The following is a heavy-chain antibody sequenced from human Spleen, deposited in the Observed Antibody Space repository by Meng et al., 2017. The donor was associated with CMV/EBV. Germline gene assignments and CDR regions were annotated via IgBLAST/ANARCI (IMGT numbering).Heavy chain of an antibody. D-gene: IGHD2-15*01. CDR1: GHTFNSYG. CDR2: ISAYNGNT. Sequence: ASVKVSCKVSGHTFNSYGITWVRQAPGQGLEWMGWISAYNGNTNYAQKFQDRVTMTTDTSTSTAYLELRSLRSDDTAVYYCARDEAEYCSGLMCLDNRNDYWGQGTLVTVSS. V-gene: IGHV1-18*01. CDR3: ARDEAEYCSGLMCLDNRNDY. J-gene: IGHJ4*02.